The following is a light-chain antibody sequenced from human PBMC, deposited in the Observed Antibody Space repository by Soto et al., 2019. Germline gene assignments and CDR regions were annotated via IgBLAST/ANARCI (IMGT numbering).Light chain of an antibody. V-gene: IGKV1-5*03. CDR1: QSIRSW. CDR2: KAS. Sequence: DIQMTQSPSTLSASVGDRVTITCRASQSIRSWLAWYQQKPGNAPELLIQKASSIQSGIPSRFSGNGSGTELILTISSLQHDDFASYYCQQYEAYPLTFGGGTKVEIK. CDR3: QQYEAYPLT. J-gene: IGKJ4*01.